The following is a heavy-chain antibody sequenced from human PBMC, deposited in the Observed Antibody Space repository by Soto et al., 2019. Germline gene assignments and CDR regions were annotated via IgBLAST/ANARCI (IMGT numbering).Heavy chain of an antibody. D-gene: IGHD1-7*01. Sequence: SQTLSLTCAISVDIVSSNSAAWNCIRQSPSRGLEWLGRTYYRSKWYNDYAVSVKSRITINPDTSKNQFSLQLNSVTPEDTAVYYCARGEYNWNYGTTDYYYYYGMDVWGQGTTVTVSS. CDR3: ARGEYNWNYGTTDYYYYYGMDV. V-gene: IGHV6-1*01. J-gene: IGHJ6*02. CDR1: VDIVSSNSAA. CDR2: TYYRSKWYN.